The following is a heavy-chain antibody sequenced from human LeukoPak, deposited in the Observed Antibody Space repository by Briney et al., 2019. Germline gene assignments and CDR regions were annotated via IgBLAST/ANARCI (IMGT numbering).Heavy chain of an antibody. CDR1: GYSISSGYY. CDR3: ARRAVGRSGRPTADYWYFDL. V-gene: IGHV4-38-2*01. CDR2: IYHSGST. Sequence: SETLSLTCAVSGYSISSGYYWGWIRQPPGKGLEWIGSIYHSGSTYYNPSLKSRVTISVDTSKNQFSLKLSSVTAADTAVYYCARRAVGRSGRPTADYWYFDLWGRGTLVTVSS. J-gene: IGHJ2*01.